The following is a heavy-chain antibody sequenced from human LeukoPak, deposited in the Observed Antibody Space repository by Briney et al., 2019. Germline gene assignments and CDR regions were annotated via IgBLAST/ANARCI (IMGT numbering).Heavy chain of an antibody. V-gene: IGHV3-7*01. D-gene: IGHD3-22*01. J-gene: IGHJ4*02. CDR1: GFTFSSYW. CDR3: ARDLYRIVVVPHYFDY. CDR2: IKKDGSEK. Sequence: GSLRLSCAASGFTFSSYWMSWVRQAPGRGLEWVANIKKDGSEKYYVDSVKGRFTISRDNAKNSLYLQMNSLRAEDTAVYYCARDLYRIVVVPHYFDYWGQGTLVTVSS.